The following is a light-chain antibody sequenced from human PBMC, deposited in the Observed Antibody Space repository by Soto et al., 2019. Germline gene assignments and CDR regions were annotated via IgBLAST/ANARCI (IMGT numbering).Light chain of an antibody. CDR1: QSVNIW. CDR3: QQADSFPLT. V-gene: IGKV1D-12*01. CDR2: SAS. Sequence: DIQMTQSPSSVSASVGDRVTITCRASQSVNIWLAWYQQKPGKAPKLLIYSASTLQSGVPSRFSGTGSGTDFTLTISSLQPEDFATYYCQQADSFPLTFGQGKRL. J-gene: IGKJ5*01.